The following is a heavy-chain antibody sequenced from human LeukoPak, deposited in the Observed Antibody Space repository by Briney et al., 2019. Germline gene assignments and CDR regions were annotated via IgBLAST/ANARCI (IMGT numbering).Heavy chain of an antibody. V-gene: IGHV5-51*01. CDR1: GYSFTSYW. CDR2: IYPGDSDT. Sequence: GESLKISCKGSGYSFTSYWIGWVRQMPGKGLEWMGIIYPGDSDTRYSPSFQGQVTISVDKSINTAYLQWSRLKASDTAMYYCARHGHSYDSPYDYWGQGTLVTVSS. D-gene: IGHD5-12*01. CDR3: ARHGHSYDSPYDY. J-gene: IGHJ4*02.